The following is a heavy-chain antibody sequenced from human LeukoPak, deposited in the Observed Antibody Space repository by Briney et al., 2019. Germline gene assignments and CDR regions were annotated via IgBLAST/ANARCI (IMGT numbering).Heavy chain of an antibody. J-gene: IGHJ3*02. Sequence: GGSLRLSCAASGFTFSQYAMHWVPQAPGKGLEGVAALWYDGSNNYYADSVKGRFTISRDNSKNTLYAQMNSLRAEDTAVYYCAREADCSGGSCYRGAFDIWGQGTMVTVSS. CDR1: GFTFSQYA. CDR3: AREADCSGGSCYRGAFDI. V-gene: IGHV3-33*01. D-gene: IGHD2-15*01. CDR2: LWYDGSNN.